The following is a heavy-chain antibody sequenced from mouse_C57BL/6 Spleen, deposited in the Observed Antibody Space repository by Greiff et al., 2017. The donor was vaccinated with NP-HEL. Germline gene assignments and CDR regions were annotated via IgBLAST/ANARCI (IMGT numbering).Heavy chain of an antibody. J-gene: IGHJ1*03. CDR3: ARGANWGFYWYFDV. D-gene: IGHD4-1*01. CDR2: IDPNSGGT. Sequence: VQLQQSGAELVKPGASVKLSCKASGYTFTSYWMHWVKQRPGRGLEWIGRIDPNSGGTKYNEKFKSKATLTVDKPTSTAYMQLSSLTPEDSAVYYCARGANWGFYWYFDVWGTGTTVTVSS. V-gene: IGHV1-72*01. CDR1: GYTFTSYW.